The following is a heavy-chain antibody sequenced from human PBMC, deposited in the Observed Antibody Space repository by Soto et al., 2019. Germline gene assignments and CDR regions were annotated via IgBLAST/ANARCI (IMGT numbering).Heavy chain of an antibody. V-gene: IGHV4-34*01. CDR1: GGSFSGYY. D-gene: IGHD2-8*01. CDR2: INHSGST. CDR3: ARGPEVYAIRNFDY. J-gene: IGHJ4*02. Sequence: QVQLQQWGAGLLKPSETLSLTCAVYGGSFSGYYWSWIRQPPGKGLEWIGEINHSGSTNYNPSLKSRVTISVDTSKNQFSLKLSSVTAADTAVYYCARGPEVYAIRNFDYWAQGTLVTVSS.